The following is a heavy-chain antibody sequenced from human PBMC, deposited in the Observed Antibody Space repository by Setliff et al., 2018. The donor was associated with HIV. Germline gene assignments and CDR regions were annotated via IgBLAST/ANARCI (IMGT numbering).Heavy chain of an antibody. Sequence: GSLRLSCAASGFIFNDYTMSWVRQAPGRGLEWVSGISWNGGSTGYADFVKGRFTMSRDNAKNSLYLQMNSLRAEDTALYYCAKLVVGFSGSSAYMDVWGKGTTVTVSS. J-gene: IGHJ6*03. D-gene: IGHD1-26*01. CDR3: AKLVVGFSGSSAYMDV. V-gene: IGHV3-20*04. CDR2: ISWNGGST. CDR1: GFIFNDYT.